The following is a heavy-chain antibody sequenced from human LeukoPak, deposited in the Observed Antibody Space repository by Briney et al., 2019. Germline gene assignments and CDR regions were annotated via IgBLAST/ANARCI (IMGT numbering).Heavy chain of an antibody. D-gene: IGHD2/OR15-2a*01. CDR2: IHYTGNT. CDR3: ARYASYGAHFDF. CDR1: GGSISSDNYH. Sequence: SSETLSLTCSVSGGSISSDNYHWSWIRQHPGKGLEWIGYIHYTGNTYNNPSLKSRVSISVDTSKNQFSLKLNSVTAADTAAYYCARYASYGAHFDFWGQGTLVTASS. J-gene: IGHJ4*02. V-gene: IGHV4-31*03.